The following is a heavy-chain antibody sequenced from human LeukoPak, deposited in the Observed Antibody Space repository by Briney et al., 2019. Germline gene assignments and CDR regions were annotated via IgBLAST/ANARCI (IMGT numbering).Heavy chain of an antibody. V-gene: IGHV3-21*01. CDR3: ARIYQGVSLFDGIDY. D-gene: IGHD3-10*01. Sequence: PGGSLRLSCAASGFTFSRHGINWVRQAPGKGLEWVSSISTSSSYINYADSVKGRFTISRDNAKKSLYLQMNSLRAEDTAVYYCARIYQGVSLFDGIDYWGQGTLVTVSS. J-gene: IGHJ4*02. CDR2: ISTSSSYI. CDR1: GFTFSRHG.